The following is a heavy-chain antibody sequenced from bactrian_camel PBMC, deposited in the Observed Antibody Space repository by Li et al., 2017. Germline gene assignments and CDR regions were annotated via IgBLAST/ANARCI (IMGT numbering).Heavy chain of an antibody. D-gene: IGHD2*01. CDR3: AARICGTLSAYRDSLTSGY. CDR1: SDTFYTWD. CDR2: INRNSGDTT. J-gene: IGHJ4*01. Sequence: VQLVESGGGLVQPGGSLRLACTASSDTFYTWDMRWVRQAPGKGLEWVSLINRNSGDTTYYADLVKGRFTISRENAKNTLLLQMDSLKPEDTAMYYCAARICGTLSAYRDSLTSGYWGQGTQVTVSS. V-gene: IGHV3S40*01.